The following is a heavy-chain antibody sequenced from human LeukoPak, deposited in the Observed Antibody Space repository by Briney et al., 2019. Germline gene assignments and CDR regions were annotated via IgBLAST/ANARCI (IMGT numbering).Heavy chain of an antibody. CDR1: GFAFSSYW. J-gene: IGHJ4*02. CDR2: IRYDGSNK. D-gene: IGHD2-15*01. V-gene: IGHV3-30*02. Sequence: PGGSLRLSCAASGFAFSSYWMHWVRQAPGKGLEWVAFIRYDGSNKYYADSVKGRFTISRDNSKNTLYLQMNSLRAEDTAVYYCAKDYIPNGSGLDYWGQGTLVTVSS. CDR3: AKDYIPNGSGLDY.